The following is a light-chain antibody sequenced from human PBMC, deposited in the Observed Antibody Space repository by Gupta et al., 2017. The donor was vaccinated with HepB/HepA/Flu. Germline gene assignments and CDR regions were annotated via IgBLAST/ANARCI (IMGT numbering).Light chain of an antibody. CDR2: WAS. CDR3: QQDDNHPQT. CDR1: QTILYSSNNKNY. J-gene: IGKJ1*01. V-gene: IGKV4-1*01. Sequence: DIVMTQSPDSLAVSLGERATINCKSSQTILYSSNNKNYLAWYQQKPGQPPKLLFYWASTRESGVPGRFSGGGSGTDFTLTINSRQAEDVAIYYCQQDDNHPQTFGQGTKVEIK.